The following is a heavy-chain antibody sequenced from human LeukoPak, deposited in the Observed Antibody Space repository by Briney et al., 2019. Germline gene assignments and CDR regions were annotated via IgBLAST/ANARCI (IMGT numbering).Heavy chain of an antibody. V-gene: IGHV3-9*01. J-gene: IGHJ4*02. D-gene: IGHD3-3*01. CDR3: ARDPTRGRSLYY. CDR2: ISWNSGSI. CDR1: GFTFDDYA. Sequence: GGSLRLSCAASGFTFDDYAMHWVRQAPGKGLEWVSGISWNSGSIGYADSVKGRFTISRDNAKNSLYLQMNSLRAEDTAVYYCARDPTRGRSLYYWGQGTLVTVSS.